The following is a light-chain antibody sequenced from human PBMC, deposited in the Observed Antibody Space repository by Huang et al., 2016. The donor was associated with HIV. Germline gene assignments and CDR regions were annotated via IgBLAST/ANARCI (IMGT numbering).Light chain of an antibody. Sequence: EIVLTQSPATLSLSPGERATLSCRASQSVSSYLAWYQQKPGQAPRLLIYDASNRATGIPARFRGSGSGTDFTLTISSLEPEDFAVYYCQQRNNWPPLWTFGQGTKVEIK. J-gene: IGKJ1*01. CDR3: QQRNNWPPLWT. CDR2: DAS. CDR1: QSVSSY. V-gene: IGKV3-11*01.